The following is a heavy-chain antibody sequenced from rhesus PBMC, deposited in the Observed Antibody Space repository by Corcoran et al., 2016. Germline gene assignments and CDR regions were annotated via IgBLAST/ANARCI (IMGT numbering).Heavy chain of an antibody. D-gene: IGHD2-8*01. J-gene: IGHJ1*01. CDR1: GFTFSSYG. V-gene: IGHV3S5*01. Sequence: EVQLVESGGGLVQPGGSLRLSCAASGFTFSSYGMSWVRQAPGKGLEWVSYISNGGVSTYYADSVKGRFTISRDNSKNTLSLQMNSLRAEDTAVYYCAKDGVVVSATPGYFEFWGQGALVTVSS. CDR2: ISNGGVST. CDR3: AKDGVVVSATPGYFEF.